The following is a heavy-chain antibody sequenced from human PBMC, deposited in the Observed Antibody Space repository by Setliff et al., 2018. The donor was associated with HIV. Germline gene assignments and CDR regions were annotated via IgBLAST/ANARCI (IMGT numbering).Heavy chain of an antibody. D-gene: IGHD5-12*01. J-gene: IGHJ3*01. CDR2: IIPIFKSA. CDR1: GDTFNNYG. V-gene: IGHV1-69*05. CDR3: ARTSGDAYNYEGAFDV. Sequence: GASVKVSCKVSGDTFNNYGLNWVRQAPGQGLEWMGGIIPIFKSADYAQKFQGRVTITTDESTSTAYMDLSSLKSEDTAIYYCARTSGDAYNYEGAFDVWGQGTLVTVS.